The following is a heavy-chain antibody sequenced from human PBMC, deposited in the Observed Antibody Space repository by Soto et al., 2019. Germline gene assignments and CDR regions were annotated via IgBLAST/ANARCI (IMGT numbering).Heavy chain of an antibody. CDR1: GYTFTGYY. CDR2: ISAYNGNT. CDR3: ARVGYSSSWYYFDY. V-gene: IGHV1-18*04. Sequence: ASVKVSCKASGYTFTGYYMHWVRQAPGQGLEWMGWISAYNGNTNYAQKLQGRVTMTTDTSTSTAYMELRSLRSDDTAVYYCARVGYSSSWYYFDYWGQGTLVTVSS. D-gene: IGHD6-13*01. J-gene: IGHJ4*02.